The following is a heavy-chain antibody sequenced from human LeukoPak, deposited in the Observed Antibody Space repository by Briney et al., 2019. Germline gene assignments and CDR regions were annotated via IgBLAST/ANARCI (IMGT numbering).Heavy chain of an antibody. J-gene: IGHJ4*02. CDR2: IGAGGTFT. Sequence: GGSLRLSCTASGFTFSSYAMNWVRQAPGKGLEWVSGIGAGGTFTYYADCVKGRFNIFRDNARNTLYLQMNSLRADDTAVYYCAKDLDYTTCGYYFDYWGQGTLVTVSS. CDR3: AKDLDYTTCGYYFDY. D-gene: IGHD4-11*01. CDR1: GFTFSSYA. V-gene: IGHV3-23*01.